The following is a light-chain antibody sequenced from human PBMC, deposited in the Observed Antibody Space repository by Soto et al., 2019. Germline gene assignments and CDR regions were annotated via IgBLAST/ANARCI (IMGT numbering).Light chain of an antibody. CDR1: QGISRS. CDR3: QQADTFPIT. J-gene: IGKJ5*01. Sequence: DIQMTQSPSSVSASVGDRVTISCQASQGISRSLAWYQQKPGKAPKLLIYAASSLQSGVPSRFSGSGFGTDFTLTISSLQPEDSAIYYCQQADTFPITCGQGTRLEI. V-gene: IGKV1D-12*01. CDR2: AAS.